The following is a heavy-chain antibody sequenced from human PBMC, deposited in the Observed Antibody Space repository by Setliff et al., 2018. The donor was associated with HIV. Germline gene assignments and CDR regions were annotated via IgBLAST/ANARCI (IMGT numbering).Heavy chain of an antibody. J-gene: IGHJ5*02. Sequence: ASVKVSCKASGYSFSSYYVHWVRQAPGQGLEWMGIVNPRGGKANYAQRFHGRLTVTTDTSTSTVYMELRLLTSDDTAIYYCAREGHVATPGSSEFDPWGQGTLVTVPQ. D-gene: IGHD6-13*01. CDR2: VNPRGGKA. CDR1: GYSFSSYY. V-gene: IGHV1-46*01. CDR3: AREGHVATPGSSEFDP.